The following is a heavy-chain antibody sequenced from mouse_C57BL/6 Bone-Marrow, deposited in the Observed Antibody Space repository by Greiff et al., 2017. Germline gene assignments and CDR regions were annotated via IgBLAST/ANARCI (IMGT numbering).Heavy chain of an antibody. V-gene: IGHV1-50*01. D-gene: IGHD1-1*01. CDR2: IDPSDSYT. Sequence: QVQLQQSGAELVKPGASVKLSCKASGYTFTSYWMQWVKQRPGQGLEWFGEIDPSDSYTTYNQKFKGKATLTVDTSSSTAYMQLSSLTSEDSAVYYCARGITTVVGDYAMDYWGQGTSVTVSS. CDR1: GYTFTSYW. J-gene: IGHJ4*01. CDR3: ARGITTVVGDYAMDY.